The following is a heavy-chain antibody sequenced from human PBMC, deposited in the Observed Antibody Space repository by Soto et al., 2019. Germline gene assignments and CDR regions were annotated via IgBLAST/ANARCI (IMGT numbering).Heavy chain of an antibody. CDR1: GYTFTGYY. CDR2: INPNSGGT. J-gene: IGHJ6*02. Sequence: QVQLVQSGAEVKKPGASVKVSCKASGYTFTGYYMHWVRQAPGQGLEWMGWINPNSGGTNYAQKFQGWATMTRDTPISTASMELSRLRSDDTAVYYCATDLSPTELGLRHYYGMDVWGQGTTVTVSS. D-gene: IGHD7-27*01. CDR3: ATDLSPTELGLRHYYGMDV. V-gene: IGHV1-2*04.